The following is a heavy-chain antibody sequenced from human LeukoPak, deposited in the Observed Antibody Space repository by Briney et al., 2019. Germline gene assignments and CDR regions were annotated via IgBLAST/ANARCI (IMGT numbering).Heavy chain of an antibody. V-gene: IGHV4-61*02. CDR3: ARAESYDSSGYHWGAFDI. D-gene: IGHD3-22*01. Sequence: SETLSFTCTVSGGSISSGSYYWSWIRQPAGKGLEWIGRIYTSGSTNYNPSLKSRVTISVDTSKNQFSLKLSSVTAADTAVYYCARAESYDSSGYHWGAFDIWGQGTMVTVSS. CDR2: IYTSGST. CDR1: GGSISSGSYY. J-gene: IGHJ3*02.